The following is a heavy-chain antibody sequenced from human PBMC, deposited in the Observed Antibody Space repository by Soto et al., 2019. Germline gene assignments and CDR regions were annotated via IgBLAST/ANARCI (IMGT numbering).Heavy chain of an antibody. CDR2: INPSGGST. CDR3: ASIWGYCSSTSCLMDV. V-gene: IGHV1-46*03. CDR1: GYTFTSYY. Sequence: ASVKVSCKASGYTFTSYYMHWVRQAPGQGLEWMGIINPSGGSTSYAQKFQGRVTMTRDTSTSTVYMELSSLRSEDTAVYYCASIWGYCSSTSCLMDVWGKGTTVTVSS. D-gene: IGHD2-2*01. J-gene: IGHJ6*04.